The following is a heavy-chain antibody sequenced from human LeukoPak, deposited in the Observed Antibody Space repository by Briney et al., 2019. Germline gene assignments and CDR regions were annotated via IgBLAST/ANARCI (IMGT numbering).Heavy chain of an antibody. CDR2: LRGDGET. J-gene: IGHJ4*02. V-gene: IGHV3-23*01. D-gene: IGHD3-16*01. Sequence: GGSLRLSCAASGFIFSSYAMSWVRQAPARGLEWVSSLRGDGETFYADSVKGRFTLSRDESRNTVYLQMNNLRVEDTAVYFCAKASWVSSDDAVLWGQGTLVTLSS. CDR1: GFIFSSYA. CDR3: AKASWVSSDDAVL.